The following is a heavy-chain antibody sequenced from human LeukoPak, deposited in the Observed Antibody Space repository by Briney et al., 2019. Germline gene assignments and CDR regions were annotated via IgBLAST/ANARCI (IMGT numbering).Heavy chain of an antibody. Sequence: PGGSLRLSCAASGFTFSSYWMSWVRPAPGKGLEWVANIKQDGSEKYYVDSVKGRFTISRDNSKNTLYLQMNSLRAEDTAVYYCAKEGYDSSGYYWVGNFDYWGQGTLVTVSS. CDR2: IKQDGSEK. J-gene: IGHJ4*02. CDR3: AKEGYDSSGYYWVGNFDY. CDR1: GFTFSSYW. V-gene: IGHV3-7*03. D-gene: IGHD3-22*01.